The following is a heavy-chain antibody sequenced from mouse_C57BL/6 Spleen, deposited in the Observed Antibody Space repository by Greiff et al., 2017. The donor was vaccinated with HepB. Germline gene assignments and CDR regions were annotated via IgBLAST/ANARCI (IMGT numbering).Heavy chain of an antibody. D-gene: IGHD2-4*01. CDR2: IYPSDSET. V-gene: IGHV1-61*01. CDR3: ARGGLYDYDDGFAY. J-gene: IGHJ3*01. CDR1: GYTFTSYW. Sequence: VQLQQPGAELVRPGSSVKLSCKASGYTFTSYWMDWVKQRPGQGLEWIGNIYPSDSETHYNQKFKDKATLTVDKSSSTAYMQLSSLTSEDSAVYYWARGGLYDYDDGFAYWGQGTLVTVSA.